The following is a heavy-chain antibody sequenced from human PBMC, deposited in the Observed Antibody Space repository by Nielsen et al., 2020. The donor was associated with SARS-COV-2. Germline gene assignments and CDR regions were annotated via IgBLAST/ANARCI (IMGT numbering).Heavy chain of an antibody. CDR3: ARSYSSYYYYGTDV. Sequence: SETLSLTCTVSGGSISSSSYYWGWIRQPPGKGLEWIGSIYYSGSTYYNPSLKSRVTISVDTSKNQFSLKLSSVTAADTAVYHCARSYSSYYYYGTDVWGQGTTVTVSS. CDR2: IYYSGST. CDR1: GGSISSSSYY. V-gene: IGHV4-39*07. D-gene: IGHD1-26*01. J-gene: IGHJ6*02.